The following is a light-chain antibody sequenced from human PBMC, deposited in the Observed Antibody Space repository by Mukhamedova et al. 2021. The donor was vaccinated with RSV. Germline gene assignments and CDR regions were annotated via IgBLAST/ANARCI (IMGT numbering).Light chain of an antibody. V-gene: IGKV3-11*01. J-gene: IGKJ5*01. CDR3: QQRNSWPPIT. Sequence: KPGQAPRLLIYDASNRATGIPARFSGSGSGTDYTLTISSLEPEDFAAYYCQQRNSWPPITFGQGTRLEIK. CDR2: DAS.